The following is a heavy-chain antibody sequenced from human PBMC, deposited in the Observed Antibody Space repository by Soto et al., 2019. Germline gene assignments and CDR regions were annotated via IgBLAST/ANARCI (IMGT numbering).Heavy chain of an antibody. D-gene: IGHD6-13*01. CDR1: GLSGGSFSGYY. CDR2: IYYSGST. V-gene: IGHV4-31*11. CDR3: ARDLQYSRLFYGMDV. J-gene: IGHJ6*02. Sequence: SETLSLTCAVNGLSGGSFSGYYWSWIRQHPGKGLEWIGYIYYSGSTYYNPSLKSRVTISVDTSKNQFSLKLSSVTAADTAVYYCARDLQYSRLFYGMDVWGQGTTVTVSS.